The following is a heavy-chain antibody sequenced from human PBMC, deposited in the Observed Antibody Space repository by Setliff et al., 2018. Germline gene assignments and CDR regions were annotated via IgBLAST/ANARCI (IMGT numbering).Heavy chain of an antibody. CDR3: ARDASASDGRNAFDI. J-gene: IGHJ3*02. V-gene: IGHV4-39*07. CDR2: IYFGGNT. CDR1: GGSISDNGYF. Sequence: SETLSLTCTVPGGSISDNGYFWGWVRQPPGKGLEWIGNIYFGGNTYFNPSFKSRVTMSIDTSNSQFSLKLSSVTAADTAIYYCARDASASDGRNAFDIWGQGTMGT. D-gene: IGHD1-26*01.